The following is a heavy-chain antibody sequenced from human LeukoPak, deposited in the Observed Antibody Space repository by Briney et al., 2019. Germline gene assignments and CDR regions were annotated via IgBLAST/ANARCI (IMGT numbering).Heavy chain of an antibody. CDR3: ARANPPLGAFDI. J-gene: IGHJ3*02. CDR1: GGSISSYY. CDR2: IYYSGST. D-gene: IGHD1-14*01. Sequence: SEALSLTCTVSGGSISSYYWSWIRQPPGKGLEWIGYIYYSGSTNYNPSLKSRVTISVDTSKNQSSLKLSSVTAADTAVYYCARANPPLGAFDIWGQGTMVTVSS. V-gene: IGHV4-59*12.